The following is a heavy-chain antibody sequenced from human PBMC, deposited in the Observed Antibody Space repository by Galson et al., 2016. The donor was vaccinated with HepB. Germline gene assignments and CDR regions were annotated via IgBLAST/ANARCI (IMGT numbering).Heavy chain of an antibody. Sequence: SLRLSCAVSGVPFSDYFMSWVRQAPGQGLEWISYISYTSSLISYTDSVRGRFTISRDNAKRSVYLQMNSLRVEDTALYYCARMGPGESVDYWGQGTLVTVSS. D-gene: IGHD3-10*01. CDR1: GVPFSDYF. CDR2: ISYTSSLI. V-gene: IGHV3-11*01. CDR3: ARMGPGESVDY. J-gene: IGHJ4*02.